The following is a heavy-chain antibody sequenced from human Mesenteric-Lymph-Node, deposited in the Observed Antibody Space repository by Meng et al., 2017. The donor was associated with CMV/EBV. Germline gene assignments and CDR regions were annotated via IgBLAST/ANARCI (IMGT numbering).Heavy chain of an antibody. J-gene: IGHJ4*02. CDR2: ISSSSGYI. V-gene: IGHV3-21*01. Sequence: GESLKISCAASGFTFSSYYMNWVRQAPGKGLEWVSSISSSSGYIYYADSVKGRFTISRDNAKNSLYLQMNSLRAEDTAVYYCARVESSTSWSSGDQYYFDYWGQGTLVTVSS. D-gene: IGHD2-2*01. CDR1: GFTFSSYY. CDR3: ARVESSTSWSSGDQYYFDY.